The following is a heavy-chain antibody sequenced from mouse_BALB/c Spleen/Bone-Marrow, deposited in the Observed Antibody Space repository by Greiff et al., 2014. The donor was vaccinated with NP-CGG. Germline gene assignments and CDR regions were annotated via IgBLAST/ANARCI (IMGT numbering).Heavy chain of an antibody. J-gene: IGHJ2*01. CDR2: IWGGGST. V-gene: IGHV2-6-4*01. D-gene: IGHD2-10*02. CDR1: GSSLSRYS. CDR3: ARLYGNYGGYFDY. Sequence: VMLVESGPGLVAPSQSLSITCTVSGSSLSRYSVHWVRQPPGKGLEWLGMIWGGGSTDYNSALKSRLSISKDNSKSQVFLKMNSLQTDDTAMYYCARLYGNYGGYFDYWGQGTTLTVSS.